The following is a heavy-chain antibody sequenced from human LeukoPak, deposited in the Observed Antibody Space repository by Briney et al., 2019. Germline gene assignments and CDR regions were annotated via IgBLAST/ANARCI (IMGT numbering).Heavy chain of an antibody. CDR3: ARDSYSSSWSGTY. J-gene: IGHJ4*02. D-gene: IGHD6-13*01. CDR1: GYTFTGYN. V-gene: IGHV1-2*02. CDR2: INPNSGGT. Sequence: ASVKVSCKASGYTFTGYNIHWVRQAPGQGLEWMGSINPNSGGTNSAQMFQGRVTMTRDTSISTAYMELSRLRSDDTAVYYCARDSYSSSWSGTYWGQGTLVTVSS.